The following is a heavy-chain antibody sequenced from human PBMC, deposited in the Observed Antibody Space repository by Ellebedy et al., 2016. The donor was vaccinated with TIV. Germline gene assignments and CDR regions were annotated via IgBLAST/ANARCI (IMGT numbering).Heavy chain of an antibody. CDR3: ATYRRAYDV. Sequence: PGGSLRLSCAASGFTFTRFVMSWVRQAPGKGLEWVSGISNSGATTYYADSVRGRFTMSRDNSKNTLFLQMNSLRAEDTAVYYCATYRRAYDVWGQGTMVTVSS. V-gene: IGHV3-23*01. D-gene: IGHD3-16*02. CDR2: ISNSGATT. CDR1: GFTFTRFV. J-gene: IGHJ3*01.